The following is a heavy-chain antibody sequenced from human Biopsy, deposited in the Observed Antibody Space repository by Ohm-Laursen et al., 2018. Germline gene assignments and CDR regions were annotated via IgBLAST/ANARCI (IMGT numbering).Heavy chain of an antibody. CDR2: MNPDSGNT. Sequence: GASVKVSCKTSGYTFTSYEINWVRQATGQGLEWMGWMNPDSGNTGYAQNFQGRVTMTRNTSISTAYMELSSLRSEDTAVYSCARADPPLFYYGSGSSKWFGPWGQGTLVNVSS. D-gene: IGHD3-10*01. CDR1: GYTFTSYE. CDR3: ARADPPLFYYGSGSSKWFGP. V-gene: IGHV1-8*01. J-gene: IGHJ5*02.